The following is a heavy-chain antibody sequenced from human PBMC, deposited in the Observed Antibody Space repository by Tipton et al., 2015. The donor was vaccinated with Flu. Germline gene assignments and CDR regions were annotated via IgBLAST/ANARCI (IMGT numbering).Heavy chain of an antibody. Sequence: SLRLSCAASGFTFSDYYMSWIRQAPGKGLEWVSYISSSGSTIYYADSVKGRFTISRDNAKNSLYLQMNSLRAEDTAVYYCARDLIVATIKGSYYYGMDVWGQGTTVTVSS. CDR3: ARDLIVATIKGSYYYGMDV. V-gene: IGHV3-11*01. D-gene: IGHD5-12*01. J-gene: IGHJ6*02. CDR1: GFTFSDYY. CDR2: ISSSGSTI.